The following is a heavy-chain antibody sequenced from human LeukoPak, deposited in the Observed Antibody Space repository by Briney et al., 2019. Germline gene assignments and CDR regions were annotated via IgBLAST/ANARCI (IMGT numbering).Heavy chain of an antibody. CDR3: ARHSGHDFDY. J-gene: IGHJ4*02. D-gene: IGHD2-15*01. Sequence: GGSLRLSCAASGFTFSSYSMNWVRQAPGKGLEWVSSVSSSSSYIYYADSVKGRFTISRDNAKNSLYLQMNSLRAEDTAVYYCARHSGHDFDYWGQGSLVTVSS. CDR2: VSSSSSYI. CDR1: GFTFSSYS. V-gene: IGHV3-21*01.